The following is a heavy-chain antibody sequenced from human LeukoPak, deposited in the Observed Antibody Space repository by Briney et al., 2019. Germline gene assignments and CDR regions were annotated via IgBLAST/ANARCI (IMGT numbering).Heavy chain of an antibody. D-gene: IGHD6-6*01. V-gene: IGHV4-59*01. J-gene: IGHJ4*02. CDR3: ARVDPDSSSTLEVFDY. CDR1: GGSISSYY. CDR2: IYYSGST. Sequence: PSETLSLTCTVSGGSISSYYWSWIRQPPGKGLEWIGDIYYSGSTNYNPSLKSRVTISVDTSNHQFSLKLSSVTAADTAVYYCARVDPDSSSTLEVFDYWGQGTLVTVSS.